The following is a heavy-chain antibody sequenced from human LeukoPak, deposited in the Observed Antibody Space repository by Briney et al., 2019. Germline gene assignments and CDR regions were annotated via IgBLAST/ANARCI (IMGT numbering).Heavy chain of an antibody. D-gene: IGHD6-13*01. Sequence: PSETQSLTCAVYGGSFSGYYWSWIRQPPGKGLEWIGEINHSGSTNYNPSLKSRVTISVDTSKNQFSPKLSSVTAADTAVYYCARGRRRQQLVRIADYWGQGTLVTVSS. CDR2: INHSGST. J-gene: IGHJ4*02. CDR3: ARGRRRQQLVRIADY. CDR1: GGSFSGYY. V-gene: IGHV4-34*01.